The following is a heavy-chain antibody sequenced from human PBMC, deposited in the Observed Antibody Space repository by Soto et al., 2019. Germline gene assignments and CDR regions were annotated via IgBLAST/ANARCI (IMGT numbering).Heavy chain of an antibody. Sequence: QVQLQQWGAGLLKPSETLSLTCAVFGGSVNSGNYYWSWIRQPPGKGLEWIGEMSHSGGTHFNPSLKGRVTIWVDTSKNQFSLKMSSVTAADTALYYCARVERGTATTVVDAFDIWGPGTMVTVSS. CDR3: ARVERGTATTVVDAFDI. J-gene: IGHJ3*02. V-gene: IGHV4-34*01. CDR2: MSHSGGT. D-gene: IGHD1-1*01. CDR1: GGSVNSGNYY.